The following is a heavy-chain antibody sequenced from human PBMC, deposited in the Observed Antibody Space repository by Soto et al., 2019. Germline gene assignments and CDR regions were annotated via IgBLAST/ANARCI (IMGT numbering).Heavy chain of an antibody. D-gene: IGHD3-9*01. J-gene: IGHJ6*02. CDR1: GFTFSSYS. Sequence: GSLRLSCAASGFTFSSYSMNWVRQAPGKGLEWVSSISSSSSCIYYADSVKGRFTISRDNAKNTLYLQMNSLRAEDTAVCYCAKDLVLRYFDWLPPYYYYGMDVWGQGTTVTVSS. CDR3: AKDLVLRYFDWLPPYYYYGMDV. V-gene: IGHV3-21*04. CDR2: ISSSSSCI.